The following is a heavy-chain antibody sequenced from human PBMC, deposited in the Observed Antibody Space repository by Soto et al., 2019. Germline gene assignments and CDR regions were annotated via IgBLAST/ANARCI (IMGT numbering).Heavy chain of an antibody. D-gene: IGHD2-15*01. CDR3: ARACGGSCYYYYGMDV. Sequence: QVQLVQSGAEVKKPGSSVKVSCKASGGTFSSYAISWVRQAPGQGLEWMGGIIPIFGTANYAQKFQGRVTILADESTSTAYMELSSLRSEDTAVYYCARACGGSCYYYYGMDVWGQGTTVTVSS. CDR2: IIPIFGTA. V-gene: IGHV1-69*01. CDR1: GGTFSSYA. J-gene: IGHJ6*02.